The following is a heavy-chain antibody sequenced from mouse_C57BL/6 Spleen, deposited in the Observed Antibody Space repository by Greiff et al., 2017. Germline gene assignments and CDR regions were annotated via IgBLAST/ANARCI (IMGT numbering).Heavy chain of an antibody. V-gene: IGHV1-54*01. CDR1: GYAFTNSL. Sequence: QVQLQQSGAELVRPGTSVKVSCKASGYAFTNSLIEWVKQRPGQGLAWIGVINPGSGGTHYTEKFKGKATLTADKSSSTAYMQLSSLTSEDSAVYFCARGGIDDWGQGTTRTVSS. CDR2: INPGSGGT. CDR3: ARGGIDD. J-gene: IGHJ2*01.